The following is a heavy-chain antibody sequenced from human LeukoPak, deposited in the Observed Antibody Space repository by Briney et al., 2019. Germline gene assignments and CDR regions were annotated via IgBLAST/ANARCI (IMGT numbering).Heavy chain of an antibody. CDR3: ARDPLYCSSTSCYRKGNFDY. V-gene: IGHV3-21*01. J-gene: IGHJ4*02. Sequence: PGGSLRLSCAASGFTFSSYSMNWVRQAPAKGLEWVSSISSSSSYIYYADSVKGRFTISRDNAKNSLYLQMNSLRAEDTAVYYCARDPLYCSSTSCYRKGNFDYWGQGTLVTVSS. CDR2: ISSSSSYI. CDR1: GFTFSSYS. D-gene: IGHD2-2*01.